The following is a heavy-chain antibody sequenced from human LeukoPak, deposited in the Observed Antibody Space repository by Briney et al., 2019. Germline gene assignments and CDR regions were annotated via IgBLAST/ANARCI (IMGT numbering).Heavy chain of an antibody. D-gene: IGHD3-3*01. CDR3: ARASGYDFWSGYYIGY. CDR1: GGSISSYY. CDR2: IYTSGST. Sequence: SETLSLTCTVSGGSISSYYWSWIRQPPGKGLEWIGRIYTSGSTNYNPSLKSRVTISVDTSKNQFSLKLSSVTAADTAVYYCARASGYDFWSGYYIGYWGQGTLVTVSS. V-gene: IGHV4-4*08. J-gene: IGHJ4*02.